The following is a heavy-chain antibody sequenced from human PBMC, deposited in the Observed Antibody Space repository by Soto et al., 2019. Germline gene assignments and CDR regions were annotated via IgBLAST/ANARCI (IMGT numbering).Heavy chain of an antibody. J-gene: IGHJ6*02. V-gene: IGHV1-18*01. CDR3: ARDRYYYDSSGYPPYGMDV. CDR2: ISAYNGNT. D-gene: IGHD3-22*01. Sequence: QVQLVQSGAEVKKPGASVKVSCKASGYTFTSYGISWVRQAPGQGLEWMGWISAYNGNTNYAQKLQGRVTMTTDTSTSTAYMELRSLRSDDTAVYYCARDRYYYDSSGYPPYGMDVWGQGTTVTVSS. CDR1: GYTFTSYG.